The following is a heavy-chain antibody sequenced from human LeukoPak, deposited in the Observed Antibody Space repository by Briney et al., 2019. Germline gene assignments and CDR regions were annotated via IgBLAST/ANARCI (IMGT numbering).Heavy chain of an antibody. J-gene: IGHJ4*02. V-gene: IGHV4-34*01. Sequence: SETLSLTCAVYGGSFSGDYWSWIRQPPGKGLEWIGEINHSGSTNYNPSLKSRVTISVDTSKNQFSLKLSSVTAADTAVYYCARGHQYWGQGTLVTVSS. CDR2: INHSGST. CDR3: ARGHQY. CDR1: GGSFSGDY.